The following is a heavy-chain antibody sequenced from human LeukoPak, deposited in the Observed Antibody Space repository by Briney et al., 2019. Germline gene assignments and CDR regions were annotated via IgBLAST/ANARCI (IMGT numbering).Heavy chain of an antibody. Sequence: ASVKVSCKASGYTFTNYYMHWVRQAPGQGLEWMGMINPNDGSTSYAQRLRGRVTMTRDTSTSTFYMELSTLRYEDTAIYYCARGSYYYMDVWGKGTTVTISS. CDR1: GYTFTNYY. CDR2: INPNDGST. J-gene: IGHJ6*03. CDR3: ARGSYYYMDV. V-gene: IGHV1-46*04.